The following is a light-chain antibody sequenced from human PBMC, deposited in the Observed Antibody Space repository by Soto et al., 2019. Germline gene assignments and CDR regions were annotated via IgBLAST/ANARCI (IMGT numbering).Light chain of an antibody. CDR3: QQYGSSPYT. J-gene: IGKJ2*01. CDR1: QSVRSRY. CDR2: GAS. Sequence: EILLAQSPGTLSLSPGERATLSCRASQSVRSRYLAWYQQKPGQAPRLLIYGASSRATGIPDRFSGSGSGTDFTLTISRLEPEDFAVYYCQQYGSSPYTFGQGTKLEIK. V-gene: IGKV3-20*01.